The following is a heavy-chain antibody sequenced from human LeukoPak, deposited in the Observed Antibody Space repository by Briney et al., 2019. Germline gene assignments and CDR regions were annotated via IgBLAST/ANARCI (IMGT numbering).Heavy chain of an antibody. D-gene: IGHD6-13*01. J-gene: IGHJ4*02. CDR1: GFTFSSYA. Sequence: PGGSLRLSCAASGFTFSSYAMHWVRQAPGKGLEWVAVISYDGSNKYYADSVKGRFTISRDNSKNTLYLQMNSLRAEDTAVYYCARGVRIAAAGPDYWGQGTLVTVSS. V-gene: IGHV3-30-3*01. CDR2: ISYDGSNK. CDR3: ARGVRIAAAGPDY.